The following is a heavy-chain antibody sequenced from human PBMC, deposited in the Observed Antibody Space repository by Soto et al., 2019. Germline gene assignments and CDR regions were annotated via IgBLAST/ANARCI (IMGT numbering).Heavy chain of an antibody. Sequence: PSETLSLTCTVSGGSISSYYWSWIRQPPGKGLEWIGYIYYSGSTNYNPSLKSRVTISVDTSKNQFSLKLSSVTAADTAVYYCARDDYSGYDPWGQGTLVTVSS. J-gene: IGHJ5*02. CDR2: IYYSGST. CDR1: GGSISSYY. V-gene: IGHV4-59*01. D-gene: IGHD5-12*01. CDR3: ARDDYSGYDP.